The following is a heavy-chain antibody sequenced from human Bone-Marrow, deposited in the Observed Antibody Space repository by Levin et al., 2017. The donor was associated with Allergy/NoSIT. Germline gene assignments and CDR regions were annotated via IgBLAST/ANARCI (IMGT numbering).Heavy chain of an antibody. CDR3: ASRYDSSGYSLPPKD. Sequence: ASVKVSCKTSGFRFTTHGIDWVRQAPGQGLEWMGWISAYSGNKNYAHNLQGRVTMTTDTSTSTAYMEVKNLRPDDTAVYYCASRYDSSGYSLPPKDWGQGTLVTVSS. V-gene: IGHV1-18*01. D-gene: IGHD3-22*01. CDR1: GFRFTTHG. CDR2: ISAYSGNK. J-gene: IGHJ4*02.